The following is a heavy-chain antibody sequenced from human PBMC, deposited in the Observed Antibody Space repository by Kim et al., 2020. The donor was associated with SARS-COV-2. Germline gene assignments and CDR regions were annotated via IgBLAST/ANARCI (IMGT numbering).Heavy chain of an antibody. Sequence: SETLSLTCTVSNDSISSEDYYWSWIRQPPGKGLEWIGYIYYSGGTFYNPSLKSRLTISVDTSKNQFSLKLSSVTAAYTAVYYCARVGGSSSSRGWFDPWG. J-gene: IGHJ5*02. D-gene: IGHD6-13*01. CDR2: IYYSGGT. CDR1: NDSISSEDYY. V-gene: IGHV4-30-4*01. CDR3: ARVGGSSSSRGWFDP.